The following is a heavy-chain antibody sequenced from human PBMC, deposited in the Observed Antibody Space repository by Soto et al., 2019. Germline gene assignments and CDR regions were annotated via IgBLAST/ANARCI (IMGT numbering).Heavy chain of an antibody. V-gene: IGHV3-30-3*01. J-gene: IGHJ5*02. D-gene: IGHD2-2*01. CDR3: ARGSSTKGPFDP. CDR2: ISYDGSNK. CDR1: GFTFSSYA. Sequence: GGSLRLSCAASGFTFSSYAMHWVRQAPGKGLEWVAVISYDGSNKYYADSVKGRFTISRDNSKNTLYLQMNSLRAEDTAVYYCARGSSTKGPFDPWGQGTLVTVSS.